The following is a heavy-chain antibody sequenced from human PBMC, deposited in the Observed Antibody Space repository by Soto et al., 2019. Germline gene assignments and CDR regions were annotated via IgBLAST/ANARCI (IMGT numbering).Heavy chain of an antibody. V-gene: IGHV3-33*01. D-gene: IGHD3-3*01. CDR3: ARGYDLWSGASWTYYGMEV. CDR2: IWYDGSNK. J-gene: IGHJ6*01. Sequence: LRLSCAPSGFTFSSYGMHWVRQAPGKGLEWGAVIWYDGSNKYYADSVKGRFTISRDNSKNTLYLQMNSLRAEDPAVYYCARGYDLWSGASWTYYGMEVWGQATTV. CDR1: GFTFSSYG.